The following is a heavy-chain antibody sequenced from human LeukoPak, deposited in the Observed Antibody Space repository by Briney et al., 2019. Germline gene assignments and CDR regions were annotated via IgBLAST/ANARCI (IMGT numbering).Heavy chain of an antibody. D-gene: IGHD2-21*02. CDR3: ARDSEPRKHIVVVTAINWFDP. V-gene: IGHV4-4*08. J-gene: IGHJ5*02. Sequence: TLSLTCTVSGDSISSYYWSWLRQPPGKRLEWSGYVSNIETTNYNPSLKSRVTISVDTSKNQFSLKLSSVTAADTAVYYCARDSEPRKHIVVVTAINWFDPWGQGTLVTVSS. CDR1: GDSISSYY. CDR2: VSNIETT.